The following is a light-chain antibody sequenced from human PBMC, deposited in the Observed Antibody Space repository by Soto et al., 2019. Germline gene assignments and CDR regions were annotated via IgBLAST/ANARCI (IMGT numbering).Light chain of an antibody. CDR1: QSVSSY. CDR2: DAS. V-gene: IGKV3-11*01. CDR3: QQRSNWPPWT. Sequence: EIVLTQSPATLSLSPGERATLSCRASQSVSSYLAWYQQKPGQAPRLLIYDASNRATGIPARFSGGGSWTAVTITISSLEPEDFAVYYCQQRSNWPPWTFGQGTKVEIK. J-gene: IGKJ1*01.